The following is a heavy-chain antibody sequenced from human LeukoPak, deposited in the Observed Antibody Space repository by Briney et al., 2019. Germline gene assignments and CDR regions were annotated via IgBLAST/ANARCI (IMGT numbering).Heavy chain of an antibody. J-gene: IGHJ4*02. D-gene: IGHD6-19*01. CDR1: GGSISDYY. CDR3: ARLKPAVAGTTLFDY. Sequence: SETLSLTCTVSGGSISDYYWSWIRQPPGKGLEWMGYIFYGGSTVYNPSLRSRVTISRDTSKKQLYLKLSSVTAADTAVYYCARLKPAVAGTTLFDYWGQGTLVTVSS. CDR2: IFYGGST. V-gene: IGHV4-59*08.